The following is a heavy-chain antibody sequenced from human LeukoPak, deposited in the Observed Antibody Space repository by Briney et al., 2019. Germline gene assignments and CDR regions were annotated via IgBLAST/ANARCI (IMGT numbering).Heavy chain of an antibody. CDR3: ARAAGYYFDY. CDR1: GFTFKSYS. J-gene: IGHJ4*02. Sequence: GGSLRLSCTASGFTFKSYSMNWVRQAPGKGLEWVAFITSTSGDMFYADSVKGRFTISRDNAKNSLYLQMDSLRAEDTAVYYCARAAGYYFDYWGQGSLVTVSS. V-gene: IGHV3-21*05. CDR2: ITSTSGDM.